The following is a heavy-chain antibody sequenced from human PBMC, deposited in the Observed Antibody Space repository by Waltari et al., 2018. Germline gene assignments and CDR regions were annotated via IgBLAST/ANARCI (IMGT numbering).Heavy chain of an antibody. CDR1: GYSISSGYY. CDR2: IYHSGST. D-gene: IGHD3-16*01. Sequence: QVQLQESGPGLVKPSETLSLTCAVSGYSISSGYYWGWIRQPPGKGLEWIGSIYHSGSTYYHPSLKSRVTISVDTSKNQFSLKLSSVTAADTAVYYCARKSGIRFYFDYWGQGTLVTVSS. J-gene: IGHJ4*02. V-gene: IGHV4-38-2*01. CDR3: ARKSGIRFYFDY.